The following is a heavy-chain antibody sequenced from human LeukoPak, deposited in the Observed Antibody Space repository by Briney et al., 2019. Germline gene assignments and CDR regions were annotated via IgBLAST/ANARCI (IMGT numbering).Heavy chain of an antibody. CDR2: ISWNSGSI. Sequence: PGGSLRLSCAASGFTFDDYAMHWVRQAPGKGLEWVSGISWNSGSIGYADSVKGRFTISRDNAKNSLYLQMNSLRAEDTAVYYCAERSAGGSYSYYYYYYMDVWGKGTTVTVSS. CDR3: AERSAGGSYSYYYYYYMDV. V-gene: IGHV3-9*01. D-gene: IGHD1-26*01. CDR1: GFTFDDYA. J-gene: IGHJ6*03.